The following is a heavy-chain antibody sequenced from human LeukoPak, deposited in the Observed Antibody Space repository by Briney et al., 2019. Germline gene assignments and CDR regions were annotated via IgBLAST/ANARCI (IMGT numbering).Heavy chain of an antibody. CDR1: GFTFSSYS. V-gene: IGHV3-21*01. J-gene: IGHJ6*03. Sequence: GGSLRLSCAASGFTFSSYSMNWVRQAPGKGLEWVSSISSSSSYIYYADSVKGRFTISRDNAKNSLYLQMNSLRAEDTAVYYCARVPSAWVATTANHYMDVWGKGTTVTVSS. CDR2: ISSSSSYI. D-gene: IGHD5-12*01. CDR3: ARVPSAWVATTANHYMDV.